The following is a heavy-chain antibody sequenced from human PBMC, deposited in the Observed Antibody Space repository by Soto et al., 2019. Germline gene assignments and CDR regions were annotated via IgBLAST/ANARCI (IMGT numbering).Heavy chain of an antibody. CDR2: ISWNSVSI. CDR3: AKDMENGYNPYYYYGMDV. J-gene: IGHJ6*02. Sequence: GGSLRLSCAASGFNFNDCGMHWVRQAPGKGLEWVSSISWNSVSIGYADSVKGRFTISRDNAKNSLYLQMNSLRAEDTALYYCAKDMENGYNPYYYYGMDVWGQGTTVTVSS. CDR1: GFNFNDCG. D-gene: IGHD3-10*01. V-gene: IGHV3-9*01.